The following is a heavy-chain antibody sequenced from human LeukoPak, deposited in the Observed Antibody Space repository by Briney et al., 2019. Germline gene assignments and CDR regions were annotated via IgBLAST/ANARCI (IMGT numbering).Heavy chain of an antibody. J-gene: IGHJ4*02. CDR2: IHDGGST. Sequence: GKSLRLSCAASGFTVSSNYMSWVRQAPGEGLEWVSVIHDGGSTYYADSVKGRFTISRDNSKNTLYLQMNSLRAGDTAVYYCARTHPTGYFDYWGQGTLVTVSS. D-gene: IGHD1-14*01. V-gene: IGHV3-53*01. CDR3: ARTHPTGYFDY. CDR1: GFTVSSNY.